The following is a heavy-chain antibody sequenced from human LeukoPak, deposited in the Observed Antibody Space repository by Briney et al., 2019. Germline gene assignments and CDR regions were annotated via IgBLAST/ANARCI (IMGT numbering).Heavy chain of an antibody. J-gene: IGHJ4*02. D-gene: IGHD4-23*01. V-gene: IGHV4-4*07. CDR1: GGSMSYNH. CDR3: ARVDSRGSVVYFDY. CDR2: IFISGTT. Sequence: SETLSLTCTVSGGSMSYNHWSWIRQPAGKGLEWIGSIFISGTTNYSPSLKSRVTMSIDTSRKQFSLKLTSVTAADTAVYYCARVDSRGSVVYFDYWGQGILATVSS.